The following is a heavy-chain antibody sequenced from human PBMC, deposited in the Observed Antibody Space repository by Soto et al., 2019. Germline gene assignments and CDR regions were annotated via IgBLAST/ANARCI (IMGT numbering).Heavy chain of an antibody. J-gene: IGHJ4*02. CDR2: ISDDSGST. CDR1: GFTFSTFA. V-gene: IGHV3-23*01. D-gene: IGHD1-26*01. CDR3: AKDKILGANKFDY. Sequence: EVQLLESGGGLVQPGGSLRLSCAASGFTFSTFAMSWVRQAPGKGLEWVSTISDDSGSTFYADSVKGRVTISRDNSNNTLYLQMNSLRAEDTAVYYCAKDKILGANKFDYWGQGTLVTVSS.